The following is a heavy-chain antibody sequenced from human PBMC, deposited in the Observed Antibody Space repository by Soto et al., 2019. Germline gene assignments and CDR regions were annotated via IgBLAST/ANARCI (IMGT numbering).Heavy chain of an antibody. CDR1: GYSFTSYD. J-gene: IGHJ4*02. V-gene: IGHV1-8*01. CDR3: ARAVGSVATSDY. Sequence: QVQLVQSGAEVKKPGASVKVSCKASGYSFTSYDINWVRQASGQGLEWMGWMKPNNGNTGYAQKFQGRVIMTRDTSICTAYIELTSLRSEDTAVYFCARAVGSVATSDYWGQGTLVTVSS. D-gene: IGHD5-12*01. CDR2: MKPNNGNT.